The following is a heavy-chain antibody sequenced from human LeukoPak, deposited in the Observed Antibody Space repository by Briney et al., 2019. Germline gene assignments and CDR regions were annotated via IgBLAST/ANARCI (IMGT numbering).Heavy chain of an antibody. V-gene: IGHV5-51*01. Sequence: GESLKISCRGSGYSFTSYWIGWVRQMPGKGLEWMGIIYPGDSDTRYSPSFQGQVTISADKSISTAYLQWSSLKASDTAMYYCARREWSTTRPFDYWGQGTLVTVSS. J-gene: IGHJ4*02. CDR1: GYSFTSYW. CDR3: ARREWSTTRPFDY. D-gene: IGHD4-17*01. CDR2: IYPGDSDT.